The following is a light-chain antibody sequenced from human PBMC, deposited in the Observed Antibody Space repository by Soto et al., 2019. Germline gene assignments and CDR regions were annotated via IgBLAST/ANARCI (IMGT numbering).Light chain of an antibody. J-gene: IGKJ3*01. CDR3: QQYGSSSFT. Sequence: EIVLTQSPGTLSLSPGQRATLSCRASQSVSSSYLAWYQQKPGQAPRLLIYGASSRATGIPDRFSGSGAGTDCTLTISRLEPEDFAVYYGQQYGSSSFTFGPGTKVYIE. CDR2: GAS. CDR1: QSVSSSY. V-gene: IGKV3-20*01.